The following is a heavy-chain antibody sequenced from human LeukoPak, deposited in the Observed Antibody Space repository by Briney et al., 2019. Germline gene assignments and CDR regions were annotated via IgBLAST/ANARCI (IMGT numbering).Heavy chain of an antibody. J-gene: IGHJ4*02. V-gene: IGHV3-30*18. CDR3: AKDQSILWFGEHVMGY. CDR2: ISYDGSNK. CDR1: GFTFSSYG. D-gene: IGHD3-10*01. Sequence: GGSLRLSCAASGFTFSSYGMHWVRQAPGKGLEWVAVISYDGSNKYYADSVKGRFTISRDNSNNTLYLQMNSLRAEDTAVYYCAKDQSILWFGEHVMGYWGQGTLVTVSS.